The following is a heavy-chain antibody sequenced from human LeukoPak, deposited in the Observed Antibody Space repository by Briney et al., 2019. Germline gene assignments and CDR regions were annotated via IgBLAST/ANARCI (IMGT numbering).Heavy chain of an antibody. CDR2: INPAGAYT. D-gene: IGHD6-6*01. J-gene: IGHJ4*02. CDR1: GYSFNSYY. CDR3: ARDGSSSSIGGYGY. V-gene: IGHV1-46*02. Sequence: ASVKISCKTSGYSFNSYYMHWVRPAPGQGPAWMGKINPAGAYTKYAQKFQGRFTMTRDTSTSTVYMELSNLRSDDTALYYCARDGSSSSIGGYGYWGQGTLVTVSS.